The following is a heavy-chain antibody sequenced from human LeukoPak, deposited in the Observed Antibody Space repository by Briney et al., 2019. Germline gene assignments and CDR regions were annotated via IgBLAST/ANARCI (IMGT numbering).Heavy chain of an antibody. V-gene: IGHV1-8*01. CDR1: GYTFTSYD. Sequence: ASVKVSCKASGYTFTSYDINWVRQATGQGLEWMGWMNPNSGNTGYAQKFQGRVTMTRSASINTAYMELSSLTSDDTAVYYCARSSVGARRRVDYWGQGTLVTVSS. D-gene: IGHD1-26*01. CDR2: MNPNSGNT. J-gene: IGHJ4*02. CDR3: ARSSVGARRRVDY.